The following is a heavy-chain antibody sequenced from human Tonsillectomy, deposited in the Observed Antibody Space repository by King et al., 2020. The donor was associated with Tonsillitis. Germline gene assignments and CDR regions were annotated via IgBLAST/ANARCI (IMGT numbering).Heavy chain of an antibody. CDR1: GGTFSSYD. J-gene: IGHJ4*02. CDR3: ARVGVAAAGFFDS. Sequence: QLVQSGAEVKKPGSSVQVSCEASGGTFSSYDISWVRPAPGQGLEWMGRIIPILGITNYAQKFQGRVTLTADKSTSTAYMELSSLRSDDTAVYYCARVGVAAAGFFDSWGQGTLVTVSS. D-gene: IGHD6-13*01. V-gene: IGHV1-69*04. CDR2: IIPILGIT.